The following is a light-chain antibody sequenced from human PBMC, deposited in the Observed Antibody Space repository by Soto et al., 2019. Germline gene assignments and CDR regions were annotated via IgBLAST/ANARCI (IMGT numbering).Light chain of an antibody. V-gene: IGKV3-20*01. Sequence: EIVLTQSPGTLSLSPGGRATLSCRASQSVSSSYLTWYQQKPGQSPRVLIYWASTRESGVPDRFSGSGSGTEFTLTISSLQSEDCAIYYCQQYHTWPITFGGGTKVDIK. CDR3: QQYHTWPIT. J-gene: IGKJ4*01. CDR2: WAS. CDR1: QSVSSSY.